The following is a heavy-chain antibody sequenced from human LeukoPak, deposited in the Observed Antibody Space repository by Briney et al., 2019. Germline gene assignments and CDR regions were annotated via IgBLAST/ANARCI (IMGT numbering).Heavy chain of an antibody. CDR2: ISSSGSTI. CDR1: GFTFSSYE. Sequence: GGSLRLSCAASGFTFSSYEMNWVRQAPGKGLEWGSYISSSGSTIYYADSVKGRFTISRDNAKNSLYLQMNSLRAEDTAVYYCARDLVTMVRGVIITLFDYWGQGTLVTVSS. CDR3: ARDLVTMVRGVIITLFDY. V-gene: IGHV3-48*03. J-gene: IGHJ4*02. D-gene: IGHD3-10*01.